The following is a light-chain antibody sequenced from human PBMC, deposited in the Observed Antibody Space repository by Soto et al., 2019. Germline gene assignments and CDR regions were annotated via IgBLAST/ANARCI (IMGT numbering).Light chain of an antibody. CDR3: EQRSSWPPPT. J-gene: IGKJ4*01. V-gene: IGKV3-11*01. CDR1: ESVGNY. Sequence: IVLTQSPATLSLSPGERATLSCRASESVGNYLAWYQEKPGQAPRLLIYDASIRSTGIPPRFSGSGPGTDFTLTISSLAPEDFAVYYCEQRSSWPPPTFGGGTKVEI. CDR2: DAS.